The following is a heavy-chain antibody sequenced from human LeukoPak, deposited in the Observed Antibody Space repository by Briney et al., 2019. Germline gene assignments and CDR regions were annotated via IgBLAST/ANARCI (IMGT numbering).Heavy chain of an antibody. CDR1: GFTFSSYG. CDR2: ISYDGSNK. D-gene: IGHD2-2*01. Sequence: PGGSLRLSCAASGFTFSSYGMHWVRQAPGKGLEWVAVISYDGSNKYYADSVKGRFTISRDNSKNTLYLQMNSLRAEDTAVYYCARVEPHQLRFKGVDYWGQGTLVTVSS. V-gene: IGHV3-30*03. CDR3: ARVEPHQLRFKGVDY. J-gene: IGHJ4*02.